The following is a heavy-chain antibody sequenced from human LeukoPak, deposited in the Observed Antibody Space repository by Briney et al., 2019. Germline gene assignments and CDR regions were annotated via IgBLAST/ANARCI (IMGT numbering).Heavy chain of an antibody. Sequence: SVKVSCKASGYTFTGYYMHWVRQAPGQGLEWMGGIIPIFGTANYAQKFQGRVTITADKSTSTAYMELSSLRSEDTAVYYCARRAGAYSHPYDYWGQGTLVTVSS. D-gene: IGHD4/OR15-4a*01. CDR1: GYTFTGYY. V-gene: IGHV1-69*06. CDR2: IIPIFGTA. CDR3: ARRAGAYSHPYDY. J-gene: IGHJ4*02.